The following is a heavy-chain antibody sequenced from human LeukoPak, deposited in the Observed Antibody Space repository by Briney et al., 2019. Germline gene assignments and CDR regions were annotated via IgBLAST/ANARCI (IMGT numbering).Heavy chain of an antibody. D-gene: IGHD2-2*01. Sequence: GGSLRLSCAASGFTFSSYAMGWVRQAPGKGLEWVSAISGSGGSTYYADSVKGRFTISRDNSKNTLYLQMNSLRAEDTAVYYCAKGGGYCSSTSCYGAFDIWGQGTMVAVSS. V-gene: IGHV3-23*01. CDR3: AKGGGYCSSTSCYGAFDI. CDR2: ISGSGGST. CDR1: GFTFSSYA. J-gene: IGHJ3*02.